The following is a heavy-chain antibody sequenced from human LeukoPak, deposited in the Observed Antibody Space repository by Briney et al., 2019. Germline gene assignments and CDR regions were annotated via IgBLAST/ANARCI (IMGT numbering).Heavy chain of an antibody. CDR3: GSSRSAEYFQH. CDR1: GFTFSSYN. D-gene: IGHD6-13*01. CDR2: ISGSSSYI. J-gene: IGHJ1*01. Sequence: GGSLRLSCAASGFTFSSYNMNWVRQAPGKGLEWVSFISGSSSYIYYADSVKGRFTISRDNAKNSLYLQMNSLRAGDTGVYYCGSSRSAEYFQHWGQGTLVTVSS. V-gene: IGHV3-21*01.